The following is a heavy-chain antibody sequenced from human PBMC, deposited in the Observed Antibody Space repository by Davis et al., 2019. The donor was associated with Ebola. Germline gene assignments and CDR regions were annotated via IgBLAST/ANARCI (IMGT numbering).Heavy chain of an antibody. CDR1: GGSISSGGYY. CDR3: AVVVAATWTFDY. CDR2: IYYSGST. J-gene: IGHJ4*02. D-gene: IGHD2-15*01. V-gene: IGHV4-31*03. Sequence: SETLSLTCTVSGGSISSGGYYWSWIRQHPGKGLEWIGYIYYSGSTYYNPSLKSRVTISVDTSKNQFSLKLSSVTAADTAVYYCAVVVAATWTFDYWGQGTLVTVSS.